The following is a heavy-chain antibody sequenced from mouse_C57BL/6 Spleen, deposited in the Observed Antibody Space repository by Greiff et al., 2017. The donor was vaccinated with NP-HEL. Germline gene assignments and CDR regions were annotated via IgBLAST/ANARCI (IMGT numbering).Heavy chain of an antibody. CDR2: ISYDGSN. V-gene: IGHV3-6*01. J-gene: IGHJ2*01. Sequence: EVQLQESGPGLVKPSQSLSLTCSVPGYSITSGYYWNWIRQFPGNKLEWMGYISYDGSNNYNPSLKNRISITRDTSKNQFFLKLNSVTTEDTATYYCARDPYGTYFDYWGQGTTLTVSS. CDR1: GYSITSGYY. CDR3: ARDPYGTYFDY. D-gene: IGHD2-1*01.